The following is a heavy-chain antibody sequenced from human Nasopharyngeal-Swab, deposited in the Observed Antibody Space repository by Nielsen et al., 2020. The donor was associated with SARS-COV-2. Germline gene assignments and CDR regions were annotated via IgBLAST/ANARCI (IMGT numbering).Heavy chain of an antibody. J-gene: IGHJ6*02. Sequence: GGSLRLSCAASGFTFSNAWMSWVRQAPGKGLEWVSYISSSGSTIYYADSVKGRFTISRDNAKNSLYLQMNSLRAEDTAVYYCARVVVRGVSAHYYYGMDVWGQGTTVTVSS. CDR2: ISSSGSTI. CDR3: ARVVVRGVSAHYYYGMDV. D-gene: IGHD3-10*01. V-gene: IGHV3-11*04. CDR1: GFTFSNAW.